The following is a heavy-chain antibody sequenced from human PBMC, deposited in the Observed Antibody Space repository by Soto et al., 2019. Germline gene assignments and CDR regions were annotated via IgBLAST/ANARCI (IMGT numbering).Heavy chain of an antibody. J-gene: IGHJ5*02. D-gene: IGHD3-22*01. V-gene: IGHV3-30-3*01. CDR3: AKDDYDSSGYYYPNWFDP. CDR2: ISYDGSNK. CDR1: GFTFSSYA. Sequence: GGSLRLSCAASGFTFSSYAMHWVRQAPGKGLEWVAVISYDGSNKYYADSVKGRFTISRDNSKNTLYLQMNSLRAEDTAVYYCAKDDYDSSGYYYPNWFDPWGQGTLVTVSS.